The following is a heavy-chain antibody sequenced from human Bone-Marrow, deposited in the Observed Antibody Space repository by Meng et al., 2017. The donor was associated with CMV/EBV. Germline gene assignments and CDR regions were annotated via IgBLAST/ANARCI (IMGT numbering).Heavy chain of an antibody. J-gene: IGHJ4*02. Sequence: GGSLRLSCTASGFTFGDYAMSWVRQAPGKGLEWVANIKQDGSEKYYVDSVKGRFTISRDNAKNSLYLQMNSLRAEDTAVYYCARTFDYWGQGTLVTVSS. CDR2: IKQDGSEK. CDR3: ARTFDY. V-gene: IGHV3-7*01. CDR1: GFTFGDYA.